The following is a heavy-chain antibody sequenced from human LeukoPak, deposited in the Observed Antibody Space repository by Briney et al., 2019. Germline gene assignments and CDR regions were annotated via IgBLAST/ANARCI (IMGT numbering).Heavy chain of an antibody. CDR2: ISSSGGST. Sequence: GGSLRLSCAASGFTFSSYAMSWVRQAPGKGLEWVSAISSSGGSTYYADSVKGRFTISRDNSKNTLYLQMNSLRAEDTAVYYCASNPIVGATNFDYWGQGTLVTVSS. D-gene: IGHD1-26*01. J-gene: IGHJ4*02. CDR3: ASNPIVGATNFDY. CDR1: GFTFSSYA. V-gene: IGHV3-23*01.